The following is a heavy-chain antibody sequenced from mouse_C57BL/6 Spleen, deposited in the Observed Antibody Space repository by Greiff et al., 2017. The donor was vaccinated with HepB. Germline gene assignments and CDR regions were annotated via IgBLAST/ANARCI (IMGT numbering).Heavy chain of an antibody. J-gene: IGHJ4*01. V-gene: IGHV1-80*01. CDR2: IYPGDGDT. D-gene: IGHD1-1*01. Sequence: VQLQESGAELVKPGASVKISCKASGYAFSSYWMNWVKQRPGKGLEWIGQIYPGDGDTNYNGKFKGKATLTADKSSSTAYMQLSSLTSEDSAVYFCARDYGSSYEGAMDYWGQGTSVTVSS. CDR1: GYAFSSYW. CDR3: ARDYGSSYEGAMDY.